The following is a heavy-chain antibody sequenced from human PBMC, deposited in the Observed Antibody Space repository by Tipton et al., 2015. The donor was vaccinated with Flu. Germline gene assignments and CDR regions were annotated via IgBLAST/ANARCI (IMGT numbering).Heavy chain of an antibody. CDR2: IITILGIA. Sequence: QLVQSGAEVKKPGSSVKVSCKASGGTFSSYAISWVRQAPGQGLEWMGGIITILGIANYAQKFQGRVTITADKSTSTAYMELSSLRSEDTAVYYCASSPQWEPERYYFDYWGQGTLVTVSS. D-gene: IGHD1-26*01. V-gene: IGHV1-69*09. J-gene: IGHJ4*02. CDR1: GGTFSSYA. CDR3: ASSPQWEPERYYFDY.